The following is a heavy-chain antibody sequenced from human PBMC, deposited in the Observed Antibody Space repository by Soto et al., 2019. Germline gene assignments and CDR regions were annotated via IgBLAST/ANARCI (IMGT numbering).Heavy chain of an antibody. CDR1: GFNFKNFA. D-gene: IGHD6-19*01. Sequence: EVQLLEAGGGVVQPGGSLRLSCVASGFNFKNFAMAWVSQAAGEGLEWVSGISCCGGSASYADSVKGRFSIARDDSKNTVSLQLNSLIVEDTAQYYCAKADGQQWLIPHLDNWGQGTLVTVS. J-gene: IGHJ4*02. CDR3: AKADGQQWLIPHLDN. V-gene: IGHV3-23*01. CDR2: ISCCGGSA.